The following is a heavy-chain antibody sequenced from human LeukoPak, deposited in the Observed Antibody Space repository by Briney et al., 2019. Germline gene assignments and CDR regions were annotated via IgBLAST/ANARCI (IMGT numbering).Heavy chain of an antibody. J-gene: IGHJ6*03. D-gene: IGHD2-2*01. CDR1: GFTFSNYW. V-gene: IGHV3-74*01. CDR2: INSDGINT. Sequence: QPGGSLRLSCAASGFTFSNYWMHWVRQAPGKGLVWVSRINSDGINTSYADSVKGRFTISRDNAKNTLYLQMNSLRAEDTAVYYCARVFEGGWWPDNCSSTSCSTPPYYYYMDVWGKGTTVTVSS. CDR3: ARVFEGGWWPDNCSSTSCSTPPYYYYMDV.